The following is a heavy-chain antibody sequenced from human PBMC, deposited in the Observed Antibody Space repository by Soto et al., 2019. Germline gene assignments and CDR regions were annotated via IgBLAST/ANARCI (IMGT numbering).Heavy chain of an antibody. D-gene: IGHD1-26*01. Sequence: PGGSLRLSCEGFGYTFRGYGMIWVRQAPGKGLECVSYISSDETIVNYADSVKGRFTISRDSAKNSLFLQVNSLRDEDTAVYYCVRGGGVGTTWGYYWGQGAQVTVSS. CDR3: VRGGGVGTTWGYY. CDR1: GYTFRGYG. V-gene: IGHV3-48*02. J-gene: IGHJ4*02. CDR2: ISSDETIV.